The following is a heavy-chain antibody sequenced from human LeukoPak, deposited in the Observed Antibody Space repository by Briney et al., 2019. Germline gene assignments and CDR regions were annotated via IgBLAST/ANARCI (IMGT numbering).Heavy chain of an antibody. Sequence: SVKVSCKASGYTYTTDGISWVRQAPGQGLEWMGRIIPILGIANYAQKFQGRVTITADKSTSTAYMELSSLRSEDTAVYYCARAFLIAAAGYYFDYWGQGTLVTVSS. CDR1: GYTYTTDG. CDR2: IIPILGIA. J-gene: IGHJ4*02. V-gene: IGHV1-69*04. CDR3: ARAFLIAAAGYYFDY. D-gene: IGHD6-13*01.